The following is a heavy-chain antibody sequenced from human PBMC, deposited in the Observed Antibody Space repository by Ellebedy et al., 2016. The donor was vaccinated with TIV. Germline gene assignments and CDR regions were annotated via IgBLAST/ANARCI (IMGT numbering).Heavy chain of an antibody. Sequence: MPSETLSLTCAVYNGSFNGYFWTWLRQPPGKGLEWIGEINPSGTTNYNPSLKGRLTISVDTPKKQFSLRLTSVTAADTALYYCARARGQYLYGSGSYFTNWGQGIMVAVSS. V-gene: IGHV4-34*01. CDR3: ARARGQYLYGSGSYFTN. CDR1: NGSFNGYF. J-gene: IGHJ3*01. D-gene: IGHD3-10*01. CDR2: INPSGTT.